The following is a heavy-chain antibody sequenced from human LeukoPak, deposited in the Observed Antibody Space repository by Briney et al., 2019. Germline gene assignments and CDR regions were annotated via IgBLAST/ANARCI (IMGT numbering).Heavy chain of an antibody. J-gene: IGHJ3*02. Sequence: SETLSLTCTVSGGSISSSSYYWGWIRQPPGKGLEWIGSIYYSGSTYYNPSLKSRVTISVDTSKNQFSLKLSSVTAADTAVYCCATVGRFDIDAFDIWGQGTMVTVSS. CDR1: GGSISSSSYY. CDR3: ATVGRFDIDAFDI. V-gene: IGHV4-39*01. D-gene: IGHD3-9*01. CDR2: IYYSGST.